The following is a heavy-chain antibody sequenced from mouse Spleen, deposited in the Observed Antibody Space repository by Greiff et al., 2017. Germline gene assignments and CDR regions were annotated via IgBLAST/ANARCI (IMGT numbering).Heavy chain of an antibody. J-gene: IGHJ2*01. D-gene: IGHD1-1*01. V-gene: IGHV5-16*01. CDR1: GFTFSDYY. CDR2: INYDGSST. Sequence: EVQVVESEGGLVQPGSSMKLSCTASGFTFSDYYMAWVRQVPEKGLEWVANINYDGSSTYYLDSLKSRFIISRDNAKNILYLQMSSLKSEDTATYYCARAYGSSLFDYWGQGTTLTVSS. CDR3: ARAYGSSLFDY.